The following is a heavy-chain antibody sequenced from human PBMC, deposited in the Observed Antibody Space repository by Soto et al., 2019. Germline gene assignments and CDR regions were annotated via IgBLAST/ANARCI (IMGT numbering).Heavy chain of an antibody. CDR1: GGTFSSYA. CDR2: IIPIFGTA. Sequence: QVQLVQSGAEVKKPGSSVKVSCKASGGTFSSYAISWVRRAPGQGLEWMGGIIPIFGTANYAQKFQGRVTITADESTSTAYMELSSLRSEDTAVYYCARERAGVGYCSSTSCKRDYYYGMDVWGQGTTVTVSS. CDR3: ARERAGVGYCSSTSCKRDYYYGMDV. J-gene: IGHJ6*02. D-gene: IGHD2-2*01. V-gene: IGHV1-69*01.